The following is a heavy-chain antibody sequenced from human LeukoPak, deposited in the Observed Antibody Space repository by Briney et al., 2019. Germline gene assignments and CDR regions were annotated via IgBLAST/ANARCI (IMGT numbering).Heavy chain of an antibody. Sequence: ASVKVSCKASGYTSTSYGISWVRQAPGQGLEWMGWISAYNGNTNYAQKLQGRVTMTTDTSTSTAYMELRSLRSDDTAVYYCARDLRYSSSWSIDYWGQGTLVTVSS. CDR1: GYTSTSYG. V-gene: IGHV1-18*01. CDR3: ARDLRYSSSWSIDY. D-gene: IGHD6-13*01. CDR2: ISAYNGNT. J-gene: IGHJ4*02.